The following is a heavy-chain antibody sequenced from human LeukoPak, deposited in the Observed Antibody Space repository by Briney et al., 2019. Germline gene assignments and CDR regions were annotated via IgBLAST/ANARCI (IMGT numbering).Heavy chain of an antibody. CDR1: GFTFSSYW. J-gene: IGHJ3*02. D-gene: IGHD2-21*02. Sequence: GRSLRLSCAASGFTFSSYWMHWVRQAPGKGLVWVSRINSDGSSTSYADSVKGRFTISRDNAKNTLYLQMNSLRAEDTAVYYCARRLAYCGGDCYSFAFDIWGQGTMVTVSS. V-gene: IGHV3-74*01. CDR3: ARRLAYCGGDCYSFAFDI. CDR2: INSDGSST.